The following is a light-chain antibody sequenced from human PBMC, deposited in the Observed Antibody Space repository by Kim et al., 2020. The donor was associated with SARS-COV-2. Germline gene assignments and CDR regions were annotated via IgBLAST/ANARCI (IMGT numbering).Light chain of an antibody. Sequence: PGERGTLSCRASHSVTNNYLAWYQKKVGQPPRLLIYGASSRATGIPDRFSGRVSGTDFILTISRLEPEDFAVYYCQQYGKSPITFGQGTRLE. CDR2: GAS. CDR3: QQYGKSPIT. J-gene: IGKJ5*01. V-gene: IGKV3-20*01. CDR1: HSVTNNY.